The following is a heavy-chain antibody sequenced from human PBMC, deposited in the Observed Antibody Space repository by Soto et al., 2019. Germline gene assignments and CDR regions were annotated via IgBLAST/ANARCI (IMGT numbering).Heavy chain of an antibody. V-gene: IGHV3-72*01. D-gene: IGHD1-26*01. CDR3: ARYSGSYSRGLDY. Sequence: EVKLVESGGGLVQPGGSLRLSCAASGFTFSNHYMEWVRQAPGKGLEWVGRIRNKANSYYTEHAATVKVRFTISRVDSKNSLYLQLNSLKTEDTAVYYCARYSGSYSRGLDYWGQGTLVTVSS. CDR2: IRNKANSYYT. J-gene: IGHJ4*02. CDR1: GFTFSNHY.